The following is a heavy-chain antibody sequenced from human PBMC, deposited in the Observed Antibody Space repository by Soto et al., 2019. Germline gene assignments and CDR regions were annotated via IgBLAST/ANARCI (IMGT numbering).Heavy chain of an antibody. CDR1: GGSFSGYY. V-gene: IGHV4-34*01. D-gene: IGHD6-13*01. CDR2: INHSGST. Sequence: SETLSLTCAVYGGSFSGYYWSWIRQPPGKGLEWIGEINHSGSTYYNPSLKSRVTTSVDTSKNQFSLKLYSVTAADTALYYCARHKDTSSRYLLPDYWGQGTLVTVSS. CDR3: ARHKDTSSRYLLPDY. J-gene: IGHJ4*02.